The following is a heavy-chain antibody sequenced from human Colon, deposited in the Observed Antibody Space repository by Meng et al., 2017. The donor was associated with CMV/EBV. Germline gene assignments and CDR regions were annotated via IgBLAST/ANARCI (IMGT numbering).Heavy chain of an antibody. V-gene: IGHV3-23*01. D-gene: IGHD3-16*01. CDR3: ALRLRNSDGMDV. J-gene: IGHJ6*02. CDR1: GFTFSSYA. Sequence: GGSLRLSCAASGFTFSSYAMSWVRQAPGKGLEWVSAISGSGGSTYYADSVKGRFTISRDNSKNTLYLQMNSLRAEDTAVYYCALRLRNSDGMDVWGQGTTVTVSS. CDR2: ISGSGGST.